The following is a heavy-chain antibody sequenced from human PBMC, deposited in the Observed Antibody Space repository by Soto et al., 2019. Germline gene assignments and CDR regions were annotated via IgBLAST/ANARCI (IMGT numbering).Heavy chain of an antibody. CDR2: ISYDGSNK. J-gene: IGHJ4*02. CDR1: GFTFSSYA. D-gene: IGHD3-9*01. V-gene: IGHV3-30-3*01. Sequence: PGGSLRLSCAASGFTFSSYAMHWVRQAPGKGLEWVAVISYDGSNKYYADSVKGRFTISRDNSKNTLYLQMNSLRAEDTAVYYCARDSAHLYDILTGLVDYWGQGTLVTVSS. CDR3: ARDSAHLYDILTGLVDY.